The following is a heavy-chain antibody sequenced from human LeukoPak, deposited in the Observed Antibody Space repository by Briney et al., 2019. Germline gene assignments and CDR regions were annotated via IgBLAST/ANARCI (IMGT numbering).Heavy chain of an antibody. CDR3: TRADDFWSGYCDY. J-gene: IGHJ4*02. V-gene: IGHV3-49*04. Sequence: GGSLRLSCTAPGFTFGDYAMSWVRQAPGKGLEWVGFIRSKAYGGTTEYAASVKGRFTISRDDCKSIAYLQMNSLKTEDTAVYYCTRADDFWSGYCDYWGQGTLVTVSS. CDR1: GFTFGDYA. D-gene: IGHD3-3*01. CDR2: IRSKAYGGTT.